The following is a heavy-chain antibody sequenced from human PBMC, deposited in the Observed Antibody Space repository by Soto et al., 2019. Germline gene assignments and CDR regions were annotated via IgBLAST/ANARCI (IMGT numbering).Heavy chain of an antibody. D-gene: IGHD2-15*01. CDR3: AKERGGSYLTKFDY. CDR1: GCTFGGYT. J-gene: IGHJ4*02. Sequence: GGPLRLSCAASGCTFGGYTMGWVRQAPGKGLEWVSSIRGTAVTTDYADSVKGRFTISRDNPKNTLYLQMNSLRAEDTAVYYCAKERGGSYLTKFDYWGQGTLVTVSS. V-gene: IGHV3-23*01. CDR2: IRGTAVTT.